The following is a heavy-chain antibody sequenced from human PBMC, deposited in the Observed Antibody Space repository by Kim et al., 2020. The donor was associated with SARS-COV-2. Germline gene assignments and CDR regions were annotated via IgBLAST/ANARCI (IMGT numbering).Heavy chain of an antibody. CDR3: ARVASRRGWFDP. Sequence: YYADSVKGRCTISRDNSENTLYLQMNSLRAEDTAVCYCARVASRRGWFDPWGQGTLVTVSS. V-gene: IGHV3-23*01. D-gene: IGHD6-6*01. J-gene: IGHJ5*02.